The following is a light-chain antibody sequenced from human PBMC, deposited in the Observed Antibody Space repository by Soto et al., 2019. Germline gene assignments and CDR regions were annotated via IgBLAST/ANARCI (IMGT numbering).Light chain of an antibody. V-gene: IGLV1-44*01. CDR3: AAFNASPNGAYV. Sequence: QSVLTQPPSASGTPGQRVTISCSGSSSNIGSNTVNWYQQLPGTAPKLLIYSNNQRPSGVPDRFSGSKSGTSASLAISGLQSEEEADYYCAAFNASPNGAYVSGTG. J-gene: IGLJ1*01. CDR1: SSNIGSNT. CDR2: SNN.